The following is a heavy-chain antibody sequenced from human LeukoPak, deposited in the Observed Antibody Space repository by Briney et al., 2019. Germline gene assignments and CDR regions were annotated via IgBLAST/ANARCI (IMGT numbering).Heavy chain of an antibody. CDR3: ARDRGSGWSRSHYYYYGMDV. CDR1: GFTFSDAW. D-gene: IGHD6-19*01. CDR2: IKSRTDGGTT. Sequence: GGSLRLSCAASGFTFSDAWMSWVRQAPGKGLEWVGRIKSRTDGGTTDYAAPVKGRFTISRDDSENTLYLQMNSLRAEDTAVYFCARDRGSGWSRSHYYYYGMDVWGQGTTVTVSS. J-gene: IGHJ6*02. V-gene: IGHV3-15*01.